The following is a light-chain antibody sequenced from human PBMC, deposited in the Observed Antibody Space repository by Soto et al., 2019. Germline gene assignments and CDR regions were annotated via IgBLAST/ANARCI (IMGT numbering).Light chain of an antibody. CDR3: ASYAGSSNV. V-gene: IGLV2-8*01. Sequence: QSALTQPPSASGSPGQSVTISRTGTSSDLGRYNYVSWYQQYPGDAPRLLIYAVTQRAAGVPGRFSGSKSGNRASLTVSGLQAEDEADYYCASYAGSSNVFGTGTKVTVL. J-gene: IGLJ1*01. CDR1: SSDLGRYNY. CDR2: AVT.